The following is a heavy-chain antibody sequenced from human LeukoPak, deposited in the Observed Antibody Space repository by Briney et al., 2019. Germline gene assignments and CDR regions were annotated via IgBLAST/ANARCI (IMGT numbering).Heavy chain of an antibody. CDR1: GGSFSGYY. Sequence: SETLSLTCAVYGGSFSGYYWSWIRQPPGKGLEWIGEINHSGSTNYNPSLKSRVTISVDTSKNQFSLKLSSVTAADTAVYYCARDGYCSSTSCPYDAFDIWGQGTMVTVSS. CDR3: ARDGYCSSTSCPYDAFDI. D-gene: IGHD2-2*01. J-gene: IGHJ3*02. CDR2: INHSGST. V-gene: IGHV4-34*01.